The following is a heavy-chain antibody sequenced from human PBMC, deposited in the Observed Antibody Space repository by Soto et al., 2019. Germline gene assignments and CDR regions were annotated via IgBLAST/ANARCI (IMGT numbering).Heavy chain of an antibody. J-gene: IGHJ4*02. Sequence: SETLSLTCTVSGGSISSGDYYWSWIRQPPGKGLEWIGYIYYSGSTYYNPSLKSRVTISVDTSKNQFSLKLSSVTAADTAVYYCARDGGHYYDSSGYYDVGYFDYWGQGTLVTAPQ. CDR1: GGSISSGDYY. CDR2: IYYSGST. D-gene: IGHD3-22*01. CDR3: ARDGGHYYDSSGYYDVGYFDY. V-gene: IGHV4-30-4*01.